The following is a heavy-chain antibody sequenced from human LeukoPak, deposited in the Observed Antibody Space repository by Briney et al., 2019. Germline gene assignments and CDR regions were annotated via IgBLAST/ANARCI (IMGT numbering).Heavy chain of an antibody. CDR3: ARGTSFGLLNSDN. V-gene: IGHV4-39*07. D-gene: IGHD1/OR15-1a*01. Sequence: PSETLSLTCTISGGSISINNFWWGWIRQSPGKAMEWVGSVYYSGSTYYNPSLTRRLTMSVDTSKNQFSLKLTSLTAADTAVYYCARGTSFGLLNSDNWGQGTLVIVSS. CDR2: VYYSGST. J-gene: IGHJ4*02. CDR1: GGSISINNFW.